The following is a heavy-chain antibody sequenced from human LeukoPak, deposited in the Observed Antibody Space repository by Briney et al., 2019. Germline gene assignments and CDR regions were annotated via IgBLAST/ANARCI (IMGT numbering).Heavy chain of an antibody. J-gene: IGHJ6*04. D-gene: IGHD1-14*01. V-gene: IGHV3-53*01. Sequence: GGSLRLSCAASGFSVSNNYASWVRQAPGKGLEWISAVYAGGDAYYIESVRGRFTISRDSSKNTIHLQMNGLTPEDTAIYYCARDSTGASVWGKGTTVTVSS. CDR1: GFSVSNNY. CDR3: ARDSTGASV. CDR2: VYAGGDA.